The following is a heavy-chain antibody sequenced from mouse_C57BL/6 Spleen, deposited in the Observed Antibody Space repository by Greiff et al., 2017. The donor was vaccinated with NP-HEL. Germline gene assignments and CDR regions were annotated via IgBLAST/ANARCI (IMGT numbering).Heavy chain of an antibody. V-gene: IGHV1-19*01. CDR1: GYTFTDYY. D-gene: IGHD1-1*01. CDR3: ARDYGSRRGAMDY. J-gene: IGHJ4*01. CDR2: INPYNGGT. Sequence: VQLQQSGPVLVKPGASVKMSCKASGYTFTDYYMNWVKQSHGKSLEWIGVINPYNGGTSYNQKFKGKATLTVDKSSSTAYMELNSLTSEDSAVYYCARDYGSRRGAMDYWGQGTSVTVSS.